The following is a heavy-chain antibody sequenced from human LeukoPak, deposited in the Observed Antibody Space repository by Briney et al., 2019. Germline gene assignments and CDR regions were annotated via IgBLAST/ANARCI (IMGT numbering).Heavy chain of an antibody. J-gene: IGHJ2*01. Sequence: SQTLSLTCALSGVSVSRNSAAWNWIRPSPSSGLEWRGRTYYRSKWYNDYAVSVKSRITINPDTSKDQFSLQLNSVTREDTAVYYCARDLQWLVRFWYFDLWGRGTLVTVSS. V-gene: IGHV6-1*01. CDR3: ARDLQWLVRFWYFDL. CDR2: TYYRSKWYN. D-gene: IGHD6-19*01. CDR1: GVSVSRNSAA.